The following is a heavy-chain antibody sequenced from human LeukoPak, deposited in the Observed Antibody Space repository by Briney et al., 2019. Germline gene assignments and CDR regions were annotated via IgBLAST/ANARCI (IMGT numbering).Heavy chain of an antibody. Sequence: GGSLRLSCAASGFAFADYGMSWVRQAPGKGLEGGSGIYWNGGGTGYADPVKGRFTISKDNAKNSLYRQINSVRAEDTARINVAKDRSCTNDISHGDFDYWGQGTLVTVSS. CDR1: GFAFADYG. CDR2: IYWNGGGT. V-gene: IGHV3-20*04. D-gene: IGHD2-8*01. J-gene: IGHJ4*02. CDR3: AKDRSCTNDISHGDFDY.